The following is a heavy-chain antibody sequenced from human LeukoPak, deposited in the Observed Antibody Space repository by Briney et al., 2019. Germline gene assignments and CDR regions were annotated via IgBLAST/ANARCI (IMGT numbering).Heavy chain of an antibody. CDR1: GGSFSGYC. V-gene: IGHV4-34*01. CDR2: INHSGST. J-gene: IGHJ4*02. D-gene: IGHD3-22*01. CDR3: ARDHDSSGYYSYFDY. Sequence: SETLSLTCAVYGGSFSGYCWSWIRQPPGKGLEWIGEINHSGSTNYNPSLKSRVTISVDTSKNQFSLKLSSVTAADTAVYYCARDHDSSGYYSYFDYWGQGTLVTVSS.